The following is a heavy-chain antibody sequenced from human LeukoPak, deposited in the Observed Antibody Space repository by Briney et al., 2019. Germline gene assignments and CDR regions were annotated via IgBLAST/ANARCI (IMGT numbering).Heavy chain of an antibody. D-gene: IGHD2-15*01. CDR2: ISGSGGST. V-gene: IGHV3-23*01. J-gene: IGHJ4*02. CDR1: GFTFSSYA. Sequence: GGSLRLSCAASGFTFSSYAMSWVRQAPGKGLEWVSAISGSGGSTYYADSVKGRFTISRDNSKNTLHLQMNSLRAEDTAVYYCAKGVVVAARELSHYFDYWGQGTLVTVSS. CDR3: AKGVVVAARELSHYFDY.